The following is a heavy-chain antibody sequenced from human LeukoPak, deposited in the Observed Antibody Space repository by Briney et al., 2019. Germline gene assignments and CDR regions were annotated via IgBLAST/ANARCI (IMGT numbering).Heavy chain of an antibody. J-gene: IGHJ4*02. Sequence: GGSLCLSCAASGFTFSSYWMSWVRQAPGKGLEWVANIRQDGSDKYYIDSVKGRFAISRDNAKNSLHVQMNSLRVEDTAVYYCARTARGLAPDFDYWGQGTLVTVSS. D-gene: IGHD3-16*01. CDR3: ARTARGLAPDFDY. V-gene: IGHV3-7*02. CDR2: IRQDGSDK. CDR1: GFTFSSYW.